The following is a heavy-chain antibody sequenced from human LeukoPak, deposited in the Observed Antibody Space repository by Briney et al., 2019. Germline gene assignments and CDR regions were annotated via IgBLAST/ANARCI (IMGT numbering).Heavy chain of an antibody. D-gene: IGHD3-10*01. CDR1: GYTLTELS. V-gene: IGHV1-24*01. CDR2: FDPEDGET. Sequence: ASVKVSCKVSGYTLTELSMHWVRQAPGKGLEWMGGFDPEDGETTYAQKFQGRVTMTEDTSTDTAYMELSSLRSEDTAVYYCASLNYYGSGSYYNYWFDPWGQGTLVTVSS. CDR3: ASLNYYGSGSYYNYWFDP. J-gene: IGHJ5*02.